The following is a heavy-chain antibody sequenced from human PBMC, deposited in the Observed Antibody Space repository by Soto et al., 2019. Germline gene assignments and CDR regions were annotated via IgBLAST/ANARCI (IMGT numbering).Heavy chain of an antibody. CDR3: AIHGGY. CDR2: ISSNGGST. J-gene: IGHJ4*02. CDR1: GFTFSSYA. Sequence: GGSLRLSCAASGFTFSSYAMHWVRQAPGKGLEYVSAISSNGGSTYYANSVKGRFTISRDNSKNTLYLQMGSLRAEDMAVYYCAIHGGYWGQGTLFTVSS. V-gene: IGHV3-64*01.